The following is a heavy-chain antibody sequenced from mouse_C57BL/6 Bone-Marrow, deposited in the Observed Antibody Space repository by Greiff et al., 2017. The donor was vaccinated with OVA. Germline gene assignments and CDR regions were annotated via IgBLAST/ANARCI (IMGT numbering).Heavy chain of an antibody. CDR3: TRYSNYLYAMDY. CDR2: IYPGNSDT. J-gene: IGHJ4*01. D-gene: IGHD2-5*01. Sequence: EVKLVESGTVLARPGASVKMSCKTSGYTFTSYWMHWVKQRPGQGLEWIGAIYPGNSDTSYNQKFKGKAKLTAVTSASTAYMELSSLTNEDSAVYYCTRYSNYLYAMDYWGQGTSVTVSS. V-gene: IGHV1-5*01. CDR1: GYTFTSYW.